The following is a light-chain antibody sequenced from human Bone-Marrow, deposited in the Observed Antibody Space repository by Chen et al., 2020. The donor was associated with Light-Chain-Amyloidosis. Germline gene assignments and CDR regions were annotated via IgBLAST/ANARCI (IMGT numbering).Light chain of an antibody. Sequence: SYVLTQPSSVSVAPGQTATIACGGNNIGSTSVHWYQQTPGQAPLLVVYDDSDRPSGIPERLSGSNSGNTATLTISRVEAGDEADYYGQVWDRSSDRPVFGGVTKLPVL. J-gene: IGLJ3*02. CDR1: NIGSTS. CDR3: QVWDRSSDRPV. V-gene: IGLV3-21*02. CDR2: DDS.